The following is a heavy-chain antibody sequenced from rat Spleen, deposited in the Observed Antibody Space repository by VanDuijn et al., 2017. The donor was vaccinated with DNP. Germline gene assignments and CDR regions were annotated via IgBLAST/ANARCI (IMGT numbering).Heavy chain of an antibody. V-gene: IGHV3-1*01. CDR1: GYSITSHY. CDR3: ARWKIGPHYFDY. D-gene: IGHD1-5*01. J-gene: IGHJ2*01. CDR2: IDSEGNT. Sequence: EVQLQESGPGLVRPSQSLSLTCSVTGYSITSHYWGWIRKFPGNELEWMGYIDSEGNTGYHPSLRSRISITRDTSKNQFFLHLKSVTTEDTATYYCARWKIGPHYFDYWGQGVMVTVSS.